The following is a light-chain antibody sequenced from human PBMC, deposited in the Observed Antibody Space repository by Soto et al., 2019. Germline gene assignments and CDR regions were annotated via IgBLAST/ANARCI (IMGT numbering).Light chain of an antibody. CDR1: QSLLHSNGYNY. CDR3: MQALQTPLT. Sequence: DMVMTQSPLSLPVTPVEPASISCRSSQSLLHSNGYNYLDWYLQKPGQSPQLLIYLGSNRASGVPDRFSGSGSGTDFTLKISRVEAEDVGVYYCMQALQTPLTFGGGTKVDI. V-gene: IGKV2-28*01. J-gene: IGKJ4*01. CDR2: LGS.